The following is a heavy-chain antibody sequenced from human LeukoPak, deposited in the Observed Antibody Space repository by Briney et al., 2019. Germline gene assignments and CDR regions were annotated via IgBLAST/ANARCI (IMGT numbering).Heavy chain of an antibody. V-gene: IGHV3-48*01. J-gene: IGHJ4*02. D-gene: IGHD1-26*01. CDR2: ISSSSSTI. CDR1: GFTFSSYS. Sequence: GGSLRLSCAASGFTFSSYSMNWVRQAPGKGLEWVSYISSSSSTIYYADSVKGRFTISRDNAKNSLYLQMNSLRVEDTAVYYCASYGGSYSKADWGQGTLVTVSS. CDR3: ASYGGSYSKAD.